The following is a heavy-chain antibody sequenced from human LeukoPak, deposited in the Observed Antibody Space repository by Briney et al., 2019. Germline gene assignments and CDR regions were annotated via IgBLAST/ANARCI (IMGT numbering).Heavy chain of an antibody. CDR2: INPSGGST. Sequence: ASVKVSCKASGYTFTSYYMHWVRQAPGQGLEWMGIINPSGGSTSYAQKFQGRVTMTRDTSTSTVYMELSSLRSEDTAVYYCARDIVVVVAATAHPDAFDIWGQGTMVTVSS. J-gene: IGHJ3*02. D-gene: IGHD2-15*01. CDR1: GYTFTSYY. V-gene: IGHV1-46*01. CDR3: ARDIVVVVAATAHPDAFDI.